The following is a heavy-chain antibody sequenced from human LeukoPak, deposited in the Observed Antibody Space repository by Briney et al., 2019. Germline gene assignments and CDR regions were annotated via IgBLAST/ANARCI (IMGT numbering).Heavy chain of an antibody. Sequence: ASVKVSCKASGYTFNDYYIHWVRQAPGQGLEWMGWINPNNNGTNYAQKFRDRVTMTGDTSITTTYMEVTRLRSDDTAVYYCXXDRGIRGVTDXWGQGTLVTVTS. D-gene: IGHD3-10*01. CDR1: GYTFNDYY. J-gene: IGHJ4*02. V-gene: IGHV1-2*02. CDR3: XXDRGIRGVTDX. CDR2: INPNNNGT.